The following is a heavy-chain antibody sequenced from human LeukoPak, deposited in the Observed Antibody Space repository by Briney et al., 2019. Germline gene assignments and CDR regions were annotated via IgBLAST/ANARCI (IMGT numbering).Heavy chain of an antibody. CDR3: ARDVGGFWDRFDP. CDR1: GFTFSSYA. D-gene: IGHD2-15*01. CDR2: ISGSGGST. J-gene: IGHJ5*02. Sequence: GGSLRLSCAASGFTFSSYAMSWVRQAPGKGLEWVSAISGSGGSTYYADSVKGRFTISRDNSKNTLYLQMNSLRAEDTAVYYRARDVGGFWDRFDPWGQGTLVTVSS. V-gene: IGHV3-23*01.